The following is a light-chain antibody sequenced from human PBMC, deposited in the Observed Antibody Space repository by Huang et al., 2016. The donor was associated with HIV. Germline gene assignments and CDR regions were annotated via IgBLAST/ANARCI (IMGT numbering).Light chain of an antibody. V-gene: IGKV1-5*03. J-gene: IGKJ1*01. CDR2: KAS. Sequence: DIQMTQSPSTLSASVGDRVTITCRASQSINSWLAWYQQKPGKAPKLLIYKASSLESGVPSRFSGSGSGTEFTLTSSSLQPDDFATYYCQQYNSYSRTFGQGTKVEIK. CDR1: QSINSW. CDR3: QQYNSYSRT.